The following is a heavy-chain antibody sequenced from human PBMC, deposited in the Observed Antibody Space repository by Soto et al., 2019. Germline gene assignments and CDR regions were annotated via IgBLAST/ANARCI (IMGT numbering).Heavy chain of an antibody. Sequence: QVQLVQSGAEVKKPGSSVKVSCKASGGTFSNYTISWVRQAPGQGLEWMGRIIPILGIANYAQKFQGRVTIPADKSTSTAYMELSSLRSEAPAVYYCSTVTNDYWGQGTLVTVSS. CDR2: IIPILGIA. J-gene: IGHJ4*02. CDR1: GGTFSNYT. CDR3: STVTNDY. D-gene: IGHD4-17*01. V-gene: IGHV1-69*02.